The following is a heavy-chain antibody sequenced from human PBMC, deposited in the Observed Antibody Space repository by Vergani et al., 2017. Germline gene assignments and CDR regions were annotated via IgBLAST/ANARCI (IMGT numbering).Heavy chain of an antibody. J-gene: IGHJ6*02. CDR3: ARDCTIGGCPDNYGRDV. CDR2: IGSSGPYI. Sequence: VQLVESGGGLVKPGGSLRLSCAASGFTFSDFSMSWVRQAPGKGLEWVAFIGSSGPYINYADSVKGRFIISRDNTNNSLFLQLRSLRAEDAAVYYCARDCTIGGCPDNYGRDVWVQGATVTVSS. CDR1: GFTFSDFS. D-gene: IGHD2-8*01. V-gene: IGHV3-21*06.